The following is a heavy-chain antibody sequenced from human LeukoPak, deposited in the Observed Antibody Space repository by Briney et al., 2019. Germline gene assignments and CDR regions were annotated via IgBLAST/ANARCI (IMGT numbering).Heavy chain of an antibody. CDR3: ARVSGIVGATTDY. CDR1: GYTFTSYY. V-gene: IGHV1-46*01. CDR2: INPSGGST. D-gene: IGHD1-26*01. Sequence: ASVKVSCKASGYTFTSYYMHWVRQAPGQGLEWVGIINPSGGSTSYAQKFQGRVTMTRYTSTSTVYMELSSLRSEDTAVYYCARVSGIVGATTDYWGQGTLVTVSS. J-gene: IGHJ4*02.